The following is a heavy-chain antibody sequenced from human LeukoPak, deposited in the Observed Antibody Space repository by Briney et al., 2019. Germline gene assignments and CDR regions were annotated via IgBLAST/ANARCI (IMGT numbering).Heavy chain of an antibody. J-gene: IGHJ4*02. D-gene: IGHD3-16*01. V-gene: IGHV3-23*01. CDR2: ISGSGAGT. Sequence: GGSLRLSCAASGFTFSSSAMSWVRHAPGKGLEWVSAISGSGAGTYYADSVKGRFTISRDNSRNTLYLQINSLRAEDTAVYYCARELGIGDFDYWGQGTLVTVSS. CDR3: ARELGIGDFDY. CDR1: GFTFSSSA.